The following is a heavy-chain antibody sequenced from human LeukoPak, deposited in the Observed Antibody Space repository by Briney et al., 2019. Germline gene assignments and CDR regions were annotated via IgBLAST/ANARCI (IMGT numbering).Heavy chain of an antibody. CDR2: INTNTGNP. CDR3: ARNYPSTMIVVVGPFDI. J-gene: IGHJ3*02. CDR1: GYTFTGYY. V-gene: IGHV7-4-1*02. Sequence: GASVKVSCKASGYTFTGYYMHWVRQAPGQGLEWMGWINTNTGNPTYAQGFTGRFVFSLDTSVSTAYLQISSLKAEDTAVYYCARNYPSTMIVVVGPFDIWGQGTMVTVSS. D-gene: IGHD3-22*01.